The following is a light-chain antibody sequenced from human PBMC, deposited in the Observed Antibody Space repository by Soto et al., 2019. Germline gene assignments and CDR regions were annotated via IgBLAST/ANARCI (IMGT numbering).Light chain of an antibody. CDR3: CSYSGSFVV. J-gene: IGLJ2*01. Sequence: QSALTQPRSVSGSPGQSVAISCTGSSTDVGYYDSVSWYQHHPGKAPTLLIYEVFKRPSRVPDRFSGSKSSTTASLTISGLQAEDEGDYYCCSYSGSFVVFGGGTKLTVL. V-gene: IGLV2-11*01. CDR1: STDVGYYDS. CDR2: EVF.